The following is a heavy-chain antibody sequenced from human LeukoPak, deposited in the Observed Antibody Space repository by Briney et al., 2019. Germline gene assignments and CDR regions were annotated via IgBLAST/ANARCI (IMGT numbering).Heavy chain of an antibody. CDR2: MNPNSGNT. V-gene: IGHV1-8*03. J-gene: IGHJ6*03. D-gene: IGHD3-10*01. CDR3: ARYYYGSGSYLPSYYYYYMDV. Sequence: ASVKVSCKASGYTFTSYDINWVRQATGQGLEWMGWMNPNSGNTGYAQKFQGRVTITRNTSTSTAYMELRSLRSDDTAVYYCARYYYGSGSYLPSYYYYYMDVWGKGTTVTISS. CDR1: GYTFTSYD.